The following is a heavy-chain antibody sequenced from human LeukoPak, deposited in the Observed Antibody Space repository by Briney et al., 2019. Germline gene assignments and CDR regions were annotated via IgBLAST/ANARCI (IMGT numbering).Heavy chain of an antibody. Sequence: GGSLRLSCAASGFTVSSNEMSWVRQAPGKGLEWVSSISGGSTYYADSRKGRLTISRDNSKNTLHLQMNSLRAEDTAVYYCKEGSNWFDPWGQGTLVTVSS. CDR1: GFTVSSNE. J-gene: IGHJ5*02. CDR2: ISGGST. CDR3: KEGSNWFDP. V-gene: IGHV3-38-3*01.